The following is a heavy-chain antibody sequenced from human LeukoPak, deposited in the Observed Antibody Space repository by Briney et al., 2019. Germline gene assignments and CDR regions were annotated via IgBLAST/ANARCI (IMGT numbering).Heavy chain of an antibody. CDR1: GGTFSSYA. CDR3: ARASSLYDYVWGSYRYTHFDY. Sequence: SVKVSCKASGGTFSSYAISWVRQAPGQGLEWMGGIIPIFGTANYAQKFQGRVTITADESTSTAYMELSSLRSEDTAVYYCARASSLYDYVWGSYRYTHFDYWGQGTLVTVSP. V-gene: IGHV1-69*13. D-gene: IGHD3-16*02. J-gene: IGHJ4*02. CDR2: IIPIFGTA.